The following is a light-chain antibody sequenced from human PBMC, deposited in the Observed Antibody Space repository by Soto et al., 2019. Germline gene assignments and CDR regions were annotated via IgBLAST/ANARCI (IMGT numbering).Light chain of an antibody. J-gene: IGLJ2*01. CDR3: SSYAGSNNVV. CDR1: SSDVGGYNY. CDR2: EVS. Sequence: QSALTQPPSASGSPGQSVTISCTGTSSDVGGYNYVSWYQQHPGKAPKLMIDEVSKRPSGVPDRFSGSKSGNTASQTVSGLQAEDEADYYCSSYAGSNNVVFGGGTKLTVL. V-gene: IGLV2-8*01.